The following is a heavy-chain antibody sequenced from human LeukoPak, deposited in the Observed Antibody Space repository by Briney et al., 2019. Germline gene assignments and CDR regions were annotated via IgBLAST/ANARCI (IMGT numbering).Heavy chain of an antibody. V-gene: IGHV4-30-2*01. J-gene: IGHJ5*02. CDR2: IYHSGST. CDR1: GGSISGGGYY. CDR3: ARFRIAARPDANWFDP. Sequence: SETLSLTCTVSGGSISGGGYYWSWIRQPPGKGLEWIGYIYHSGSTYYNPSLKSRVTISVDRSKNQFSLKLSSVTAADTAVYYCARFRIAARPDANWFDPWGQGTLVTVSS. D-gene: IGHD6-6*01.